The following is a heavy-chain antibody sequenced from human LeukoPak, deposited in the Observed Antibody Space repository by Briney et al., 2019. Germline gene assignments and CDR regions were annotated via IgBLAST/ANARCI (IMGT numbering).Heavy chain of an antibody. V-gene: IGHV4-61*02. CDR1: GGSMSSGSYY. CDR2: IYTSGST. CDR3: AISTMVRGVTRDY. Sequence: PSETLSLTCTVAGGSMSSGSYYWSWIRQPAGRGLEWFGRIYTSGSTNYNPSLKSRVTISVDTSKNQFSLKLSSVAAADTAVYYCAISTMVRGVTRDYWGQGTLVTVSS. J-gene: IGHJ4*02. D-gene: IGHD3-10*01.